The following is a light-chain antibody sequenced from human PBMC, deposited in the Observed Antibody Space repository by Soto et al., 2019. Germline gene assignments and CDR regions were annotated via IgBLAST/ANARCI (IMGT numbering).Light chain of an antibody. CDR2: GAS. Sequence: EIVLTQSPGTLSLSPGEGATLSCRASQSVSSSYLAWYQQKPGQAPRLLIYGASSRATGIPDRFSGSGSGTHFTLTISRLEPEDFAVYYCPHYGSSPPMYTFGQGTKLEI. CDR1: QSVSSSY. V-gene: IGKV3-20*01. CDR3: PHYGSSPPMYT. J-gene: IGKJ2*01.